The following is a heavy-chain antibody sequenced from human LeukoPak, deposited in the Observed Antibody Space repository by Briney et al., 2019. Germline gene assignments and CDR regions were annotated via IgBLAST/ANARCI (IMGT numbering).Heavy chain of an antibody. CDR1: GFSLSTSGLC. CDR2: INWDDDK. D-gene: IGHD1-26*01. V-gene: IGHV2-70*11. CDR3: ARIRVFDSASYYPDY. Sequence: SGPALVKPTQTLTLTCTFSGFSLSTSGLCVSWIRQPPVKALEWLARINWDDDKYYSASLKTRLTISKDTSKNQVVLTMTHMDPVDTATYYCARIRVFDSASYYPDYWGQGTLVTVSS. J-gene: IGHJ4*02.